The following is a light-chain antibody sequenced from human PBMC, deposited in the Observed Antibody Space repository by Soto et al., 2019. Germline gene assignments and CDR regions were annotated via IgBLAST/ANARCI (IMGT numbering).Light chain of an antibody. CDR1: QSVSSN. J-gene: IGKJ4*01. Sequence: IVMSLSPATLSVSQGERATLSCRASQSVSSNLAWYQQKPGQAPRLLIYGASTRATGIPARFSGSGSGTEFTLTISSLQSEDFAVYYCQQYNSWPLTFGGGTKVDI. V-gene: IGKV3-15*01. CDR3: QQYNSWPLT. CDR2: GAS.